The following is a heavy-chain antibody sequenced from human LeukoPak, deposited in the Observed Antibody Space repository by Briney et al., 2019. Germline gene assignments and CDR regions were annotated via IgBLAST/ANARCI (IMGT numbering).Heavy chain of an antibody. CDR3: ARGAKIFDY. V-gene: IGHV4-59*01. CDR1: GGSISSYY. Sequence: SETLSLTCTVSGGSISSYYWSWIRQPPGKGLEWIGYIYYSGSTNYNPSLKSRVTISVDTSKNQFSLKLSSVTAADTAVYYCARGAKIFDYWGQGTLVTVSS. J-gene: IGHJ4*02. CDR2: IYYSGST.